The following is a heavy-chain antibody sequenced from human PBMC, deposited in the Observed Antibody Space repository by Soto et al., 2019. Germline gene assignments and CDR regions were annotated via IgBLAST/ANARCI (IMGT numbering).Heavy chain of an antibody. CDR2: IWYDGSNK. V-gene: IGHV3-33*01. J-gene: IGHJ5*02. CDR1: GSTFSSYG. Sequence: PGGSLRLSCAASGSTFSSYGMHWVRQAPGKGLEWVAVIWYDGSNKYYADSVKGRFTISRDNSKNTLYLQMNSLRAEDTAVYYCARVGTGNWFDPWGQGTLVTVSS. CDR3: ARVGTGNWFDP. D-gene: IGHD1-1*01.